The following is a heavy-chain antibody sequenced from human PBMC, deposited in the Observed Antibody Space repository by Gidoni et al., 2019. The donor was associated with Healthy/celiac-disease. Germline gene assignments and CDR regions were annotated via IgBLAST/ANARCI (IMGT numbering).Heavy chain of an antibody. J-gene: IGHJ4*02. V-gene: IGHV3-30-3*01. D-gene: IGHD2-15*01. Sequence: QVQLVESGGGVVQPGRSLRLSCAASGFTFSSYAMHWVRQAPGKGLEWVAVISYDGSNKYYADSVKGRFTISRDNSKNTLYLQMNSLRAEDTAVYYCARVGEPIVVVVAATGGLDYWGQGTLVTVSS. CDR3: ARVGEPIVVVVAATGGLDY. CDR2: ISYDGSNK. CDR1: GFTFSSYA.